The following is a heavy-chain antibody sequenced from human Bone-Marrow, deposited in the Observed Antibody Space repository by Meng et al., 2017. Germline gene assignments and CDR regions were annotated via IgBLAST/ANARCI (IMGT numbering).Heavy chain of an antibody. CDR2: IIPIFGTA. CDR1: GGTFSSYA. Sequence: SVNVSCQASGGTFSSYAISWVRQAPGQGLEWMGGIIPIFGTANYAQKFQGRVTITTDESTSTAYVELTSLRSEETAVYYCARKLHGSSWYWFDPWGQGTLVTVSS. CDR3: ARKLHGSSWYWFDP. V-gene: IGHV1-69*05. D-gene: IGHD6-13*01. J-gene: IGHJ5*02.